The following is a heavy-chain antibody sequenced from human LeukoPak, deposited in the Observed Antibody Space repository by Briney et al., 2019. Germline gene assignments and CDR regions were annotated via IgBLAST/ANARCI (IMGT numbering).Heavy chain of an antibody. D-gene: IGHD3-3*01. CDR1: GFTFSSYW. CDR2: INSDGSST. J-gene: IGHJ4*02. Sequence: GGSLRLSCAASGFTFSSYWMHWVRQAPGKGLVWVSRINSDGSSTSYADSVKGRFTISRDNAKNTLYLQMNSLRAEDTAVYYCARGARITIFGVVIEYYFNYWGQGTLVTVSS. V-gene: IGHV3-74*01. CDR3: ARGARITIFGVVIEYYFNY.